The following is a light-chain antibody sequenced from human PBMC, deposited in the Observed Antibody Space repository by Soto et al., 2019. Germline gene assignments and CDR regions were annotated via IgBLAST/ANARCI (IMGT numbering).Light chain of an antibody. CDR3: QQCGSSPPHIT. CDR1: QSVSSSY. Sequence: EIVFTQSPGTLSLSPGERATLSCRASQSVSSSYLAWYQQKPGQAPRLLIYGASSRATGIPDRFSGSGSGTDFTLTISRLEPEDFAVYYCQQCGSSPPHITFGPGTKVDIK. V-gene: IGKV3-20*01. J-gene: IGKJ3*01. CDR2: GAS.